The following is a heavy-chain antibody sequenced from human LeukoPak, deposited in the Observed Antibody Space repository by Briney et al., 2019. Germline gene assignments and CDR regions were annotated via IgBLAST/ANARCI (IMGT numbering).Heavy chain of an antibody. J-gene: IGHJ3*02. V-gene: IGHV4-34*01. D-gene: IGHD2/OR15-2a*01. CDR1: GGSFRGHY. CDR2: INQGGAS. CDR3: ARHLTPPSVLSDAFDI. Sequence: SETLSLTCAVYGGSFRGHYWSWIRQPPGKGLEWIGEINQGGASKCNPSFMSRVTISVDTSKNLFSLKLSSVTAADTAVYYCARHLTPPSVLSDAFDIRGHGTRVTVSS.